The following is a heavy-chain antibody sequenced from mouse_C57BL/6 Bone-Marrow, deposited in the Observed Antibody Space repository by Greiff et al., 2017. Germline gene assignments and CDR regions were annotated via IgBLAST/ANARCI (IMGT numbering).Heavy chain of an antibody. CDR3: ARSALYGDY. Sequence: QVQLQQSGPELVKPGASVKISCKASGYAFSSSWMNWVKQRPGQGLEWIGRIYPGDGDTNYNGKFKGKDTLAADKSSSTAYMQLSSLTSEDSAVYFCARSALYGDYWGQGTSVTVSS. J-gene: IGHJ4*01. D-gene: IGHD1-1*01. CDR1: GYAFSSSW. V-gene: IGHV1-82*01. CDR2: IYPGDGDT.